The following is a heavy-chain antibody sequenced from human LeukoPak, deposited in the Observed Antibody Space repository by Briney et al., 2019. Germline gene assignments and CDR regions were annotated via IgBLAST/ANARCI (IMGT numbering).Heavy chain of an antibody. V-gene: IGHV1-69*05. Sequence: SVKVSCKASGGTFSSYAISWVRQAPGQGLEWMGRIIPIFGTANYAQKFQGRVTITTDESTSTAYMEPSSLRSEDTAVYYCARDVWGGQPLPAHFDYWGQGTLVTVSS. J-gene: IGHJ4*02. CDR1: GGTFSSYA. CDR3: ARDVWGGQPLPAHFDY. D-gene: IGHD3-16*01. CDR2: IIPIFGTA.